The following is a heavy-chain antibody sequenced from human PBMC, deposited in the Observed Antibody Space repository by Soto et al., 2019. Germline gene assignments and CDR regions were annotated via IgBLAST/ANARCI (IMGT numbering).Heavy chain of an antibody. J-gene: IGHJ6*02. V-gene: IGHV5-51*01. CDR2: IYPGDSDT. Sequence: PGESLKISCKGSGYSFTSYWIGWVRQMPGKGLEWMGIIYPGDSDTRYSPSFQGQVTISADKSISTAYLQWSSLKASDTAMYYCARIQISGWSYYYYYGMDVWGQGTTVTVSS. CDR1: GYSFTSYW. D-gene: IGHD6-19*01. CDR3: ARIQISGWSYYYYYGMDV.